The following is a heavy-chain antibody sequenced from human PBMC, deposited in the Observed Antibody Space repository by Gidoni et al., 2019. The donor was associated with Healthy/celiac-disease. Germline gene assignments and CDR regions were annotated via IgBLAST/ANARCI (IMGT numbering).Heavy chain of an antibody. CDR2: IYYSGST. J-gene: IGHJ5*02. CDR1: GGSISSYY. Sequence: QVQLQESGPGLVKPSETLSLTCTVSGGSISSYYWSWIRQPPGKGLEWIGYIYYSGSTNYNPSLKSRVTISVDTSKNQFSLKLSSVTAADTAVYYCARFHSWQNKYNWFDPWGQGTLVTVSS. CDR3: ARFHSWQNKYNWFDP. V-gene: IGHV4-59*01. D-gene: IGHD6-13*01.